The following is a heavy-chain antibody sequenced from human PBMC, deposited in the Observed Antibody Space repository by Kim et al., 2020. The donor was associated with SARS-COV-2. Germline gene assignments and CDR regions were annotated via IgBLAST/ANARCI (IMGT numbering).Heavy chain of an antibody. Sequence: GGSLRLSCAASGFTFSNYGMHWVRQAPGKGLEWVAVIWYDGSNKYYGDSVKGRFTISRDNPKNTLYLQMNNLRAEDTAVYYCARRLGGVVIGYYLDGWG. CDR3: ARRLGGVVIGYYLDG. J-gene: IGHJ6*03. D-gene: IGHD3-22*01. V-gene: IGHV3-33*01. CDR2: IWYDGSNK. CDR1: GFTFSNYG.